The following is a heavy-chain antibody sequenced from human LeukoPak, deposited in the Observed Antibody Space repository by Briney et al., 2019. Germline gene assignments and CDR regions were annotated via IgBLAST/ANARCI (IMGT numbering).Heavy chain of an antibody. V-gene: IGHV3-23*01. D-gene: IGHD1-26*01. Sequence: SGGSLRLSCAASGFTFSSYAMSWVRQAPGKGLEWVSAISGSGGSTYYADSVKGRFTISRDNSKNTLYLQMNSLRAEDTAVYYCANPSEVGATTGGYWGQGTLVTVSS. CDR3: ANPSEVGATTGGY. J-gene: IGHJ4*02. CDR1: GFTFSSYA. CDR2: ISGSGGST.